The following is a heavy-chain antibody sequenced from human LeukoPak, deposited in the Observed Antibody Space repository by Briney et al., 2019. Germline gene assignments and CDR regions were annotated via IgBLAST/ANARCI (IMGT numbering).Heavy chain of an antibody. Sequence: GGSLRLSCAASGFTFSSYSMNWVRQAPGKGLEWVSSISSSSYIYYADSVKGRFTISRDNAKNSLYLQMNSLRAEDTAVYFCARDLRGLPFDYWGQGTLVTVSS. CDR1: GFTFSSYS. CDR3: ARDLRGLPFDY. CDR2: ISSSSYI. V-gene: IGHV3-21*01. J-gene: IGHJ4*02. D-gene: IGHD3/OR15-3a*01.